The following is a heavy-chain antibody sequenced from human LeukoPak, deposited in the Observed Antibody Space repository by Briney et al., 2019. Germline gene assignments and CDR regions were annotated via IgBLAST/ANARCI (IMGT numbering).Heavy chain of an antibody. CDR2: LNSDGSST. Sequence: AGGSLRLSCAASGFTFSSYWMHWVRQAPGKGLVWVSRLNSDGSSTVYADSVKGRFTISRDNAENKLYLQMNSLRVEDTAVYYCARADHFDYWGQGTLVTVSS. CDR1: GFTFSSYW. J-gene: IGHJ4*02. V-gene: IGHV3-74*01. CDR3: ARADHFDY.